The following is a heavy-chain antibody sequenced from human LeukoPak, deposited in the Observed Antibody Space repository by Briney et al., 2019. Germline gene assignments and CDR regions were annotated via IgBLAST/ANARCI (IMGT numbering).Heavy chain of an antibody. CDR2: IIPILGIA. J-gene: IGHJ4*02. CDR1: GGTFSSYA. D-gene: IGHD5-24*01. CDR3: ELRWLQSDY. V-gene: IGHV1-69*04. Sequence: SVKVSCKASGGTFSSYAISWVRQAPGRGLEWMGRIIPILGIANYAQKFQGRVTITADKSTSTAYMELSSLRSEDTAVYYCELRWLQSDYWGQGTLVTVSS.